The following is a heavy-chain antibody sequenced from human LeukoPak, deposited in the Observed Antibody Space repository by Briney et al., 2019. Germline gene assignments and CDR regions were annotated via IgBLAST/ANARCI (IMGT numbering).Heavy chain of an antibody. J-gene: IGHJ6*03. D-gene: IGHD4-11*01. CDR2: IYPGDSDT. CDR3: ARVKPHNSNYVPHYYYYYYYMDV. CDR1: GYSFTSQW. V-gene: IGHV5-51*01. Sequence: GESLKISCKASGYSFTSQWVGWVRQMPGKGLEWMGIIYPGDSDTRYSPSFQGQVTISADKSISTAYLQWSSLKASDTAMYYCARVKPHNSNYVPHYYYYYYYMDVWGKGTTVTVSS.